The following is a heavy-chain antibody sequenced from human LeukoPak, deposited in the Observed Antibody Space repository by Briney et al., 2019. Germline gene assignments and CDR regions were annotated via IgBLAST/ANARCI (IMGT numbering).Heavy chain of an antibody. V-gene: IGHV3-48*03. CDR3: ARDPGGSYFGFDP. J-gene: IGHJ5*02. D-gene: IGHD1-26*01. Sequence: GGSLRLSCAASGFTFSSYEMNWVRQAPGKGLEWVSYISSSGSTKYYADSVKGRFTISRDNAKNSLYLLMNSLRAEDTAVYYCARDPGGSYFGFDPWGQGTLVTVSS. CDR1: GFTFSSYE. CDR2: ISSSGSTK.